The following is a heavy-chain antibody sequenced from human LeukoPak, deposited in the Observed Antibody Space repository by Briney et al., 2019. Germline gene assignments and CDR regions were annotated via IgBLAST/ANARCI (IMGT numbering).Heavy chain of an antibody. V-gene: IGHV3-48*03. CDR1: GFTLSSYE. CDR3: ARGRGGSSLYYFDY. D-gene: IGHD2-15*01. Sequence: GGSLRLSCAASGFTLSSYEMNWVRQAPGKGLEWVSYISSSGSTIYYADSVKGRFTISRDNAKNSLFLQMMSLRAEDTAVYYCARGRGGSSLYYFDYWGREPWSPSPQ. CDR2: ISSSGSTI. J-gene: IGHJ4*02.